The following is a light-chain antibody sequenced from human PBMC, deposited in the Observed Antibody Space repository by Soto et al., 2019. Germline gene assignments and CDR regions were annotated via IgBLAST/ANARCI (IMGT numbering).Light chain of an antibody. J-gene: IGLJ1*01. CDR2: EVS. CDR3: SSYAGSNYYV. V-gene: IGLV2-8*01. Sequence: QSVLTQPPSASGSPGQSVTISCTGTSNDVGGYNYVSWYQQHPGKAPKLMIYEVSKRPSGVPDRFSGSKSGNTASLTVSGLQAEDEADYYCSSYAGSNYYVFGTGTKVTVL. CDR1: SNDVGGYNY.